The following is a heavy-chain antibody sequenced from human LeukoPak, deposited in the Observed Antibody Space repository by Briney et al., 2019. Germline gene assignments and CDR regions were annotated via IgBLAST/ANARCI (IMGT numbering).Heavy chain of an antibody. CDR3: AREGGGMATIYYFDY. J-gene: IGHJ4*02. V-gene: IGHV4-59*01. D-gene: IGHD5-24*01. Sequence: SETLSLTCTVSGGSISSYYWSWIRQPPGKGLEWIGYIYYSGSTNYNLSLKSRVTISVDTSKNQFSLKLSSVTAADTAVYYCAREGGGMATIYYFDYWGQGTLVTVSS. CDR2: IYYSGST. CDR1: GGSISSYY.